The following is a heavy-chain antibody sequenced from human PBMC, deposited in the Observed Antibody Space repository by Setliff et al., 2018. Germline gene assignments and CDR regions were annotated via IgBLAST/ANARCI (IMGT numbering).Heavy chain of an antibody. CDR3: ARGRPLYSSPVDY. V-gene: IGHV3-20*04. CDR1: GFTFDDYG. J-gene: IGHJ4*02. Sequence: GGSLRLSCLASGFTFDDYGMSWVRQAPGKGLEWVSGLSWRGDNIGYADAVKGRFTISRDNAKNSLYLQMTSLSAEDTALYYCARGRPLYSSPVDYWGQGTLVTVSS. D-gene: IGHD6-13*01. CDR2: LSWRGDNI.